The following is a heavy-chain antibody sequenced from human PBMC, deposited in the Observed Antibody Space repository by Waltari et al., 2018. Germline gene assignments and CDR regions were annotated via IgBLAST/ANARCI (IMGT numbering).Heavy chain of an antibody. CDR3: ATMVVVEVENWFDP. V-gene: IGHV3-48*03. CDR1: TFNFATYE. J-gene: IGHJ5*02. D-gene: IGHD2-2*01. CDR2: ISSDGNTR. Sequence: EVQLVASGGGLVQTGGSLRLSCFGSTFNFATYELNWVRRAPGKGLQWIAFISSDGNTRQYTDSVKGRFTISRDNANKSLYLQMNNLRSDDTALYYCATMVVVEVENWFDPWGQGIQVTVAS.